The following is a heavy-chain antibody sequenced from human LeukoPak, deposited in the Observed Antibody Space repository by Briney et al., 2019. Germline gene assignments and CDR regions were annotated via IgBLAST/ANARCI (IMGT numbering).Heavy chain of an antibody. CDR2: ISGSGGST. CDR1: GFTFSSYA. V-gene: IGHV3-23*01. J-gene: IGHJ3*02. CDR3: ARVRYSGYDLDAFDI. Sequence: GSLRLSCAASGFTFSSYAMSWVRQAPGKGLEWVSAISGSGGSTYYADSVKGRFTISRDNSKNTLYLQMNSLRDEDTAVYYCARVRYSGYDLDAFDIWGQGTMVTVSS. D-gene: IGHD5-12*01.